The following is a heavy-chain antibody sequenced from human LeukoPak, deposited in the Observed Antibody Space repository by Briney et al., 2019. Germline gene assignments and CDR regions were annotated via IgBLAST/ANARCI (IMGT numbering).Heavy chain of an antibody. D-gene: IGHD3-10*01. J-gene: IGHJ3*02. CDR3: AKEGDYYGSGSYRGGFDI. V-gene: IGHV3-30*02. CDR2: IWYDEITK. CDR1: GFTFRSYG. Sequence: GGSLRLSCAASGFTFRSYGIHWVRQAPGKGLEWLAFIWYDEITKNYADSVKGRFTISRDNSKNTLYVQMNSLRPDDTAVYYCAKEGDYYGSGSYRGGFDIWGQGTRATVSS.